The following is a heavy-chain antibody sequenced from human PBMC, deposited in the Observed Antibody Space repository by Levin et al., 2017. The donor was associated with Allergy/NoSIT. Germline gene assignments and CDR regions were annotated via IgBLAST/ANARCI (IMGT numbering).Heavy chain of an antibody. V-gene: IGHV4-59*08. CDR3: ARHGKWGSDYSYGMDV. Sequence: SQTLSLTCTVSGGSISSSYWSWIRQPPGKELEWIGYIYYSGSTKYNPSLKSRVTISVDTSKNQFSLKLSSVTAADPAVYYCARHGKWGSDYSYGMDVWGQGTTVTVSS. CDR1: GGSISSSY. J-gene: IGHJ6*02. D-gene: IGHD1-26*01. CDR2: IYYSGST.